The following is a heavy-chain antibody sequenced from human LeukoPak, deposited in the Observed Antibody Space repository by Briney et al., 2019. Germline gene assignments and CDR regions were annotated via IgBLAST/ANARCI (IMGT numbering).Heavy chain of an antibody. J-gene: IGHJ4*02. D-gene: IGHD4-23*01. CDR2: ISSSADST. CDR1: GFTFSSYA. CDR3: AKPLEKYTYGGNFDY. V-gene: IGHV3-23*01. Sequence: GGSLRLSCEASGFTFSSYAMSWVRQAPGKGLPWVSVISSSADSTYYADSVKGRFTISRDNSKNTLYLKMNNLRAEDTAVYYCAKPLEKYTYGGNFDYWGQGILVTVSS.